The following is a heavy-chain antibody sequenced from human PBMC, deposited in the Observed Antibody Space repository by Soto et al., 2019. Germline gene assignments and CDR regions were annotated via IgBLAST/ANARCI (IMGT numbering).Heavy chain of an antibody. J-gene: IGHJ4*02. D-gene: IGHD1-20*01. CDR3: ASLYSLNGISGDCDY. CDR2: INPNSGGT. Sequence: QVQLVQSGAEVKKPGASVKVSCKASGYTFTGYYMHWVRQAPGQGLEWMGWINPNSGGTNYAQTFHGRVSMTRYTSISTAYMELSRLRSDDTAVYSCASLYSLNGISGDCDYWGQGTLVTVSS. V-gene: IGHV1-2*02. CDR1: GYTFTGYY.